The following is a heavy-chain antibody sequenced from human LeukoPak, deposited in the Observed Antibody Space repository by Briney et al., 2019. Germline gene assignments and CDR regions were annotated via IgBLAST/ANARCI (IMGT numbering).Heavy chain of an antibody. Sequence: GGSLRLSCAGSGFTFSSYSMNWVRQAPGKGLQWVSSISRSSSYIYYADSVKGRFTISRDNAKNSLYLQMNSLRAEDTTVYYCARKEADYYDSSGYYDYWGQGTLVTVSS. CDR1: GFTFSSYS. CDR2: ISRSSSYI. CDR3: ARKEADYYDSSGYYDY. V-gene: IGHV3-21*01. J-gene: IGHJ4*02. D-gene: IGHD3-22*01.